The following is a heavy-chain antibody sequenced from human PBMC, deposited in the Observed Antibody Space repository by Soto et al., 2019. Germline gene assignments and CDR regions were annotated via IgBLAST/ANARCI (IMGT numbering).Heavy chain of an antibody. CDR2: ISGTGGRT. CDR3: AKDPQGGYDSLDYFDY. J-gene: IGHJ4*02. D-gene: IGHD3-22*01. V-gene: IGHV3-23*01. Sequence: GESLKISCAASGFTFSNYAMSWVRQAPGKGLEWVSGISGTGGRTYYADSVKGRFTISRDNSRNTLYLQMNSLRAEDTAVYYCAKDPQGGYDSLDYFDYWGQGTLVTVSS. CDR1: GFTFSNYA.